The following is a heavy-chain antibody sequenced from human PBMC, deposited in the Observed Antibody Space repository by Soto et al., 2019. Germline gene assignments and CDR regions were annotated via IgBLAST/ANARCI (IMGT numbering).Heavy chain of an antibody. Sequence: PSETLSLTCTVSGGSISSYYWSWIRQPPGKGLEWIGYIYYSGSTNYNPSLKSRVTISVDTSKNQFSLKLSSVTAADTAVYYCARRVWEGTQFWFDPWGQGTLVTVSS. D-gene: IGHD1-26*01. J-gene: IGHJ5*02. CDR1: GGSISSYY. CDR2: IYYSGST. CDR3: ARRVWEGTQFWFDP. V-gene: IGHV4-59*12.